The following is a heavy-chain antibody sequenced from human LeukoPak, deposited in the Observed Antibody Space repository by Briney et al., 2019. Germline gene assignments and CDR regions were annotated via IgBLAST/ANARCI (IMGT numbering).Heavy chain of an antibody. Sequence: SETLSLTCAVYGGSFSGYYWSWIRQPPGKGLEWIGEINHSGSTNYNPSLKSRVTISVDTSKNQFSLKLSSVTAADTAVYCCATGLYYYDSRPFYYFDYWGQGTLVTVSS. J-gene: IGHJ4*02. V-gene: IGHV4-34*01. CDR3: ATGLYYYDSRPFYYFDY. CDR1: GGSFSGYY. D-gene: IGHD3-22*01. CDR2: INHSGST.